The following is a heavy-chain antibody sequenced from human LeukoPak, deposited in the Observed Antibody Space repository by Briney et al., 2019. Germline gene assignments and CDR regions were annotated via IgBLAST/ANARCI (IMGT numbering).Heavy chain of an antibody. V-gene: IGHV1-69*04. CDR2: IIPILGIA. CDR1: GGTFSSYA. D-gene: IGHD2-15*01. CDR3: ARDDPYCSGGSCQIDY. J-gene: IGHJ4*02. Sequence: TVKVSCKASGGTFSSYAISWVRQAPGQGLEWMGRIIPILGIANYAQKFQGRVTITADKSTSTAYMELSSLRSEDTAVYYCARDDPYCSGGSCQIDYWGQGTLVTVSS.